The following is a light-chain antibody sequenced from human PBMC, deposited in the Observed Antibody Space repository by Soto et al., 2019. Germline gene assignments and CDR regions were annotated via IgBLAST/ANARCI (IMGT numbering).Light chain of an antibody. CDR1: SSNIGAGYD. CDR3: QSYYSSLSGSV. J-gene: IGLJ7*01. Sequence: HSVLTQPPSVSGAPGQRVTISCTGSSSNIGAGYDVHWYQQLPGTAPKLLIYSNNNRPSGVPDRFSGSKSGTSASLAITGLQAEDEADYYCQSYYSSLSGSVFGGGTQLTVL. CDR2: SNN. V-gene: IGLV1-40*01.